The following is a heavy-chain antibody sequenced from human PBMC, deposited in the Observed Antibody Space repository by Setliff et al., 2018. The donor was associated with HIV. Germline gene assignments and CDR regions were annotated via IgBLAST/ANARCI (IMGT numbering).Heavy chain of an antibody. D-gene: IGHD2-15*01. Sequence: ASVKVSCKASGYTFTAYNMHWVRQAPGQGLEWMGWINPNSGGTKYAQKFQGGVAMTRDTSISTAYMELTRLTSDDTAVYFCARDLQNPVVVLAATVFYYGMDVWGQGTAVTVSS. CDR2: INPNSGGT. J-gene: IGHJ6*02. CDR1: GYTFTAYN. CDR3: ARDLQNPVVVLAATVFYYGMDV. V-gene: IGHV1-2*02.